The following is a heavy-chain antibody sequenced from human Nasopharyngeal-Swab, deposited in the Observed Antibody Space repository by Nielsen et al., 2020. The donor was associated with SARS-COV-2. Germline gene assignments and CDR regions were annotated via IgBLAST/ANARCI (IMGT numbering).Heavy chain of an antibody. CDR1: GGSFSGYY. CDR2: INHSGST. Sequence: SETLSLTCAVYGGSFSGYYWSWIRQPPGKGLEWIGEINHSGSTNYNPSLKSRLTISVDTSKNQFSLKLSSVTAADTAVYYCARVGYDFWSGYYVGYGMDVWGQGTTVTVSS. D-gene: IGHD3-3*01. V-gene: IGHV4-34*01. CDR3: ARVGYDFWSGYYVGYGMDV. J-gene: IGHJ6*02.